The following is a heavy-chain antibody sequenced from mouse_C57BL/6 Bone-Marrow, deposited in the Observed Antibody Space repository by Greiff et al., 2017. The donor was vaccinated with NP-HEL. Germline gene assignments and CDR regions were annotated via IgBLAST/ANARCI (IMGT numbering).Heavy chain of an antibody. CDR3: ARFPYGNYGDWYFDV. D-gene: IGHD2-1*01. CDR1: GYTFTSYW. CDR2: IDPSDSYT. Sequence: QVQLKQPGAELVMPGASVKLSCKASGYTFTSYWMHWVKQRPGQGLEWIGEIDPSDSYTNYNQKFKGKSTLTVDKSSSTAYMQLSSLTSEDSAVYYCARFPYGNYGDWYFDVWGTGTTVTVSS. V-gene: IGHV1-69*01. J-gene: IGHJ1*03.